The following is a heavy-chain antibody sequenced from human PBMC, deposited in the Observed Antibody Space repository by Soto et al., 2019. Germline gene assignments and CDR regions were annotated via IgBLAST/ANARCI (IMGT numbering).Heavy chain of an antibody. J-gene: IGHJ4*02. CDR1: GGTFSSYT. CDR3: ARAILGGYGYTALNY. Sequence: SVKVSCKASGGTFSSYTISWVRQAPGQGLEWMGRIIPILGIANYAQKFQGRVTITADKSTSTAYMELSSLTSDDRAVYYCARAILGGYGYTALNYWGQGTPVTVSS. V-gene: IGHV1-69*02. CDR2: IIPILGIA. D-gene: IGHD3-16*01.